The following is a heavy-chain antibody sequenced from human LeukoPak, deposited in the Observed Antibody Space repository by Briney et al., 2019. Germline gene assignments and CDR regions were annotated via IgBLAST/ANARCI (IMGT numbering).Heavy chain of an antibody. D-gene: IGHD5-18*01. CDR2: IYISGST. Sequence: TLSLTCTVSGGSISSGSYYWSWIRQPAGKGLEWIGRIYISGSTNYNPSLKSRVTISADTSKNQFSLKLSSLTAADTAVYYCARTTEGGYTYNYFYYYYMDVWGKGTTVTISS. J-gene: IGHJ6*03. CDR1: GGSISSGSYY. CDR3: ARTTEGGYTYNYFYYYYMDV. V-gene: IGHV4-61*02.